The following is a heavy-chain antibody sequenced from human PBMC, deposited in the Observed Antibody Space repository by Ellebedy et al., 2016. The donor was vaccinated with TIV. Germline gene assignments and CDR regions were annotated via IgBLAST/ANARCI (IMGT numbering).Heavy chain of an antibody. D-gene: IGHD6-13*01. V-gene: IGHV2-70*17. CDR3: ARMDSSNYYADTFET. CDR2: IDWDDDK. Sequence: SGPTLVKPSETLTLTCTFSGFSLTTSGMCVSWLRQPPGPALEWLTRIDWDDDKFYSTSMKTRLTLSKDTSKNEVVLRLTNVDPVDTATYYGARMDSSNYYADTFETWGQGTMVTVSS. CDR1: GFSLTTSGMC. J-gene: IGHJ3*02.